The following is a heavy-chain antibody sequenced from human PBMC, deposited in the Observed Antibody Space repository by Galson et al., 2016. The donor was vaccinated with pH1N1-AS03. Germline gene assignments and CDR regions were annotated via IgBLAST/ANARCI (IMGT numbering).Heavy chain of an antibody. Sequence: SVKVSCKASGYTFTNYDINWVRQATGQGVEWMGWMNPGSGGAGYAQKFQGRVAMTRNTAIPTAYMELSGLTPEATATYYCATSGRKNMNYFDNSGSWGQGTLVSVSS. D-gene: IGHD6-19*01. V-gene: IGHV1-8*02. CDR1: GYTFTNYD. J-gene: IGHJ5*02. CDR2: MNPGSGGA. CDR3: ATSGRKNMNYFDNSGS.